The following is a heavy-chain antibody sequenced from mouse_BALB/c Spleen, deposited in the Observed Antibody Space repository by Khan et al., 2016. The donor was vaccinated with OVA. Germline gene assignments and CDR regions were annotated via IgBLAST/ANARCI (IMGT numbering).Heavy chain of an antibody. CDR2: ISYSGGT. CDR1: GYSITSGYA. Sequence: EVQLQESGPGLVKPSQSLSLTCTVTGYSITSGYAWNWIRQFPGNKLEWMGYISYSGGTSYNPSLKSRISITRDTSKNQFFLQLNSVTTEDTATYYAARWNYNGYYFDYWGQGTTLTVSS. CDR3: ARWNYNGYYFDY. V-gene: IGHV3-2*02. D-gene: IGHD1-1*01. J-gene: IGHJ2*01.